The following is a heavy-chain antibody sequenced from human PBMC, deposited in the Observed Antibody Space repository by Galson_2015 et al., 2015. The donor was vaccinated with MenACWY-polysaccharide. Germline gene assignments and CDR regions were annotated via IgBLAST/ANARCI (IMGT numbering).Heavy chain of an antibody. J-gene: IGHJ3*02. CDR3: VRQHHKWQPTAPDAFEI. Sequence: CAISGDSVSSDSVARNWVRQSPSRGLEWLGRTFYESTWSNNYAESVKSRITINPDTSKNQVSLQLSSVSPEDTAVYYCVRQHHKWQPTAPDAFEIWGQGTMVTVSS. D-gene: IGHD1-26*01. CDR2: TFYESTWSN. CDR1: GDSVSSDSVA. V-gene: IGHV6-1*01.